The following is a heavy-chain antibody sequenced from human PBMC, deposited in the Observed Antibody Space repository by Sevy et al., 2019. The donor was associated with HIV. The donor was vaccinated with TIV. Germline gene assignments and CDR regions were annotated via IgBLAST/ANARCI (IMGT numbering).Heavy chain of an antibody. CDR3: AGQRLQPYHWYFDL. D-gene: IGHD1-1*01. CDR2: INPNSGDT. Sequence: ASVKVSCRASGHTFSDYYIHWVRQAPGQGLEWVGWINPNSGDTIYARKFQGRVTMTGDTSLTTAYMALSRLRSDDTAVYYCAGQRLQPYHWYFDLWGRGTLVTVSS. CDR1: GHTFSDYY. J-gene: IGHJ2*01. V-gene: IGHV1-2*02.